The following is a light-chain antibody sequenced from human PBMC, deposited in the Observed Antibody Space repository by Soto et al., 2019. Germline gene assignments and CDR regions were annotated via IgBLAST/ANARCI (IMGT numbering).Light chain of an antibody. CDR3: QQYNNWLYT. Sequence: EIVMTQSPATLSVSPGERATLSCRASQSVSKLAWYQQKPGQAPRLLIYGASTRATGIPARFSGSGSGTEFTLTISSLLSEDFAVYYCQQYNNWLYTFGPGTKLEIK. CDR2: GAS. J-gene: IGKJ2*01. CDR1: QSVSK. V-gene: IGKV3-15*01.